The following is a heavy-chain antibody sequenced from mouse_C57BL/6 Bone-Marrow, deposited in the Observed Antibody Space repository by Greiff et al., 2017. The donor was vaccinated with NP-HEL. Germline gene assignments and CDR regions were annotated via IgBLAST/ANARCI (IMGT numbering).Heavy chain of an antibody. J-gene: IGHJ3*01. CDR3: AREDYGSGGFAY. CDR2: IYPGSGST. D-gene: IGHD1-1*01. Sequence: QVQLQQSGAELVKPGASVKMSCKASGYTFTSYWITWVKQRPGQGLEWIGDIYPGSGSTNYNEKFKSKATLTVATSSSTAYMQLSSLTSEDSAVYYCAREDYGSGGFAYWGQGTLGTVSA. V-gene: IGHV1-55*01. CDR1: GYTFTSYW.